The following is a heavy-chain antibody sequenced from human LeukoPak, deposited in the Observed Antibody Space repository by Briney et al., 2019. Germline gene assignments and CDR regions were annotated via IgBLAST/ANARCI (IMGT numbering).Heavy chain of an antibody. J-gene: IGHJ4*02. V-gene: IGHV3-66*01. CDR1: GFPFSNYG. CDR2: IYSGGST. D-gene: IGHD3-3*01. CDR3: ARGNEYYDFWSGYFY. Sequence: GGSLRLSCAASGFPFSNYGMHWVRQAPGKGLEWVSVIYSGGSTYYADSVKGRFTISRDNSKNTLYLQMNSLRAEDTAVYYCARGNEYYDFWSGYFYWGQGTLVTVSS.